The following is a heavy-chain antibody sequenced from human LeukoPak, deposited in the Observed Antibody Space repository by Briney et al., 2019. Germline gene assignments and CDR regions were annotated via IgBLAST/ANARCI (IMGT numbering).Heavy chain of an antibody. Sequence: PGGSLRLSCAVSGFTFSRYWMSWVRQAPGKGLEWVANIKQDASEKYYVDSVEGRFTISRDSAKNSLYLQMNSLRVEDTAVYFCARDGPTDVGGPRAFDFWGQGTMVTVSS. CDR3: ARDGPTDVGGPRAFDF. CDR1: GFTFSRYW. V-gene: IGHV3-7*01. J-gene: IGHJ3*01. D-gene: IGHD3-16*01. CDR2: IKQDASEK.